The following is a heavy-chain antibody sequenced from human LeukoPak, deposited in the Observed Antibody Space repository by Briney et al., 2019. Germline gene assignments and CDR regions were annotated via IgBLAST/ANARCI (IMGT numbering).Heavy chain of an antibody. J-gene: IGHJ5*02. CDR2: ISTYRGNT. CDR3: ARAGGWNLLDHTRCFDL. CDR1: GYTFSNFG. V-gene: IGHV1-18*01. D-gene: IGHD2-2*01. Sequence: GASVKVSCKASGYTFSNFGIGWLRQAPGQGLEWMGWISTYRGNTDYAQNVQARLAMTTDASTSTAYMELRSLRSDDTAVYYCARAGGWNLLDHTRCFDLWGQGTLVTVSS.